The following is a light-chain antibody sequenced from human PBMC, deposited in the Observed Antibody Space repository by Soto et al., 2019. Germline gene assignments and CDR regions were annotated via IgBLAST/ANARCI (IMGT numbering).Light chain of an antibody. CDR2: DAS. Sequence: EIVLTQSPATLSLSPGERATLPCRASQRFSRYLPWYQQKPGQAPRLLIYDASNRATGIPARFSGSGSGTDFTLTISSLEPEDFAVYYCQQRSNWPSVTFGQGTKLEIK. V-gene: IGKV3-11*01. J-gene: IGKJ2*01. CDR3: QQRSNWPSVT. CDR1: QRFSRY.